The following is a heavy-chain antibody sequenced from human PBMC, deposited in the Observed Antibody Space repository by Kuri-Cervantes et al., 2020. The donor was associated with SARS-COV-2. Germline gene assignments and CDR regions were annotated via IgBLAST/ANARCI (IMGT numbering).Heavy chain of an antibody. Sequence: GGSLRLSCKGSGYSFTSYWISWVRQMPGKGLEWMGRIDPSDSYTNYSPSFQGHVTISADKSISTAYLQWSSLKASDTAMYYCASTVAFWSGYYDYWGQGTLVTVS. V-gene: IGHV5-10-1*01. CDR1: GYSFTSYW. J-gene: IGHJ4*02. CDR3: ASTVAFWSGYYDY. D-gene: IGHD3-3*01. CDR2: IDPSDSYT.